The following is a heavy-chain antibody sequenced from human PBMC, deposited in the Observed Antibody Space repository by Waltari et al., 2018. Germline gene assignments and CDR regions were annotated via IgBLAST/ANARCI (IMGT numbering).Heavy chain of an antibody. J-gene: IGHJ4*02. CDR3: ARDGKYYYDSSGLDY. Sequence: EVQLVESGGCLVQPGGSLRLSCAASGFTFSSYSMNWVRQAPGKGLEWVSYISSSSSTIYYADSVKGRFTISRDNAKNSLYLQMNSLRAEDTAVYYCARDGKYYYDSSGLDYWGQGTLVTVSS. D-gene: IGHD3-22*01. CDR2: ISSSSSTI. V-gene: IGHV3-48*01. CDR1: GFTFSSYS.